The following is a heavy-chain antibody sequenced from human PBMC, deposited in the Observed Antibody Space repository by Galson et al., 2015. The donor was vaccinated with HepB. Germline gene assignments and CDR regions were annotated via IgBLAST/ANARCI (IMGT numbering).Heavy chain of an antibody. CDR1: GYSFTSYW. V-gene: IGHV5-51*03. CDR3: ARRRLGGTGYSSGWYAFEI. D-gene: IGHD6-19*01. Sequence: QSGAEVKKPGESLKISCKGSGYSFTSYWIGWVRQMPGKGLEWMGIIYPGDSDTRYSPSFQGQVTISADKSISTAYLQWSSLKASDTAMYYCARRRLGGTGYSSGWYAFEIWGQGTMVTVSS. J-gene: IGHJ3*02. CDR2: IYPGDSDT.